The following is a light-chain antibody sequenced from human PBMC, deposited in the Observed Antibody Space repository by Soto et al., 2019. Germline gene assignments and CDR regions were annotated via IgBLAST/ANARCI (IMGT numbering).Light chain of an antibody. V-gene: IGKV3-20*01. J-gene: IGKJ3*01. Sequence: EVVLTQSPGTLSLSPGERATLSCRASQGVTSTYLAWYQHKPGQAPRLLIYGVSTRATGIPDRFSGSGSGTDFTLTISRLEPEDFAVYYCQQYGISPFTFGPGTKVDIK. CDR2: GVS. CDR1: QGVTSTY. CDR3: QQYGISPFT.